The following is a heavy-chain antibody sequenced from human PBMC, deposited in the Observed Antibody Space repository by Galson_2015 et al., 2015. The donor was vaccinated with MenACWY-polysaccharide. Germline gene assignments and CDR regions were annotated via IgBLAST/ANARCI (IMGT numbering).Heavy chain of an antibody. V-gene: IGHV6-1*01. D-gene: IGHD1-1*01. Sequence: CAISGDSVSSNSGSWHWIRQSPSRGLEWLGRTYYRSKWYSYYAASVKGRITINPDTSKNQFSLQLNSVTPEDTAVYYCARVHTGSSFEFDYWGQGTLVTVSS. CDR1: GDSVSSNSGS. J-gene: IGHJ4*02. CDR3: ARVHTGSSFEFDY. CDR2: TYYRSKWYS.